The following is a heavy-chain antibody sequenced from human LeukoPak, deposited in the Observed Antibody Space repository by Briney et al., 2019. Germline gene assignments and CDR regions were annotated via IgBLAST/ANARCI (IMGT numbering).Heavy chain of an antibody. V-gene: IGHV4-59*01. Sequence: PSETLSLTCTVSGGSISSYYWSWIRQPPGKGLEWIGYIYYSGSTNYNPSLKSRVTISVDTSKNQFSLKLSSVTAADTAVYYCASLRGPDTAVDYWGQGTLVTVSS. CDR1: GGSISSYY. D-gene: IGHD5-18*01. J-gene: IGHJ4*02. CDR2: IYYSGST. CDR3: ASLRGPDTAVDY.